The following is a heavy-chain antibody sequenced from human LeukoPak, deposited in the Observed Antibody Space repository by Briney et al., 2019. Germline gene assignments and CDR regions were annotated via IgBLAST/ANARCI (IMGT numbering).Heavy chain of an antibody. CDR3: VKGRYSNSWYSSDY. J-gene: IGHJ4*02. CDR2: ISSSGGRT. Sequence: GGSLRLSCSASGFTFSSYAMHWVRQAPGKGLEYVSAISSSGGRTYYADSVRGRFTISRDNSKNTLYLQVSSLRAEDTAVYYCVKGRYSNSWYSSDYWGQGTLVTVSS. D-gene: IGHD6-13*01. V-gene: IGHV3-64D*09. CDR1: GFTFSSYA.